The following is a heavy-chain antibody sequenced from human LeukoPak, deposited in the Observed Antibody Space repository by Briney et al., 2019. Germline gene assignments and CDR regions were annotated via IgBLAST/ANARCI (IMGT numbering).Heavy chain of an antibody. V-gene: IGHV1-2*02. CDR1: GYTFTGYY. CDR3: ARESEPKLRVGAFDI. CDR2: INPNSGGT. D-gene: IGHD1-7*01. Sequence: SVKVSCKASGYTFTGYYMHWVRQAPGQGLEWMGWINPNSGGTNYAQKFQGRVTMTRDTSISTAYMELSRLRSDDTAVYYCARESEPKLRVGAFDIWGQGTMVTVSS. J-gene: IGHJ3*02.